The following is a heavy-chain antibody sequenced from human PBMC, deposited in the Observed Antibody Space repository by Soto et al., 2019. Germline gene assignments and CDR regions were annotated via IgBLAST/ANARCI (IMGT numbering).Heavy chain of an antibody. Sequence: GASVKVSCKASGYTFTSYAMHWVRQAPGQRLEWMGWINAGNGNTKYSQKFQGRVTITRDTSASTAYMELSSLRSEDTAVYYCARAERRITMIVVVTTRQFDYWGQGTLVTVSS. CDR1: GYTFTSYA. CDR3: ARAERRITMIVVVTTRQFDY. V-gene: IGHV1-3*01. J-gene: IGHJ4*02. CDR2: INAGNGNT. D-gene: IGHD3-22*01.